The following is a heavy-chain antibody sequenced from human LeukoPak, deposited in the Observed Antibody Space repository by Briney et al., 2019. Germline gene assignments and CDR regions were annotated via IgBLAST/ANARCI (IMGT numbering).Heavy chain of an antibody. V-gene: IGHV3-15*07. J-gene: IGHJ4*02. Sequence: GGSLRLSCVLSTFTKAWMNWVRQAPGKGLEWVGRVKNRGDGMATDYAAPVKGRFIISRDDSKKTVYLQMDSLKTEDTAVYFCTTEYFGGFEYWGQGTLVTVSS. CDR1: TFTKAW. CDR2: VKNRGDGMAT. CDR3: TTEYFGGFEY. D-gene: IGHD3-16*01.